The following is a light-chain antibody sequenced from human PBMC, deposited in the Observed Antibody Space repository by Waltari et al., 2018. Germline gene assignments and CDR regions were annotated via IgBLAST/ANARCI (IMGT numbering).Light chain of an antibody. V-gene: IGLV2-11*01. J-gene: IGLJ3*02. Sequence: QSALTQPRSVSGSPGQSVTISCTGTGSDVGDYNYVSWYQQHPGNAPKLVIYDVTQRPSGVPDRFSGSRSGNSASLTISGLQAEDEADYYCCSYAGTWVFSGGTKLTVL. CDR2: DVT. CDR1: GSDVGDYNY. CDR3: CSYAGTWV.